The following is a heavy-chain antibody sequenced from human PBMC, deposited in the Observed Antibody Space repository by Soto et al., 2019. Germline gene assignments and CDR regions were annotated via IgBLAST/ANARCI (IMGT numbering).Heavy chain of an antibody. CDR1: GYTFTSYG. J-gene: IGHJ4*02. D-gene: IGHD3-22*01. CDR2: ISAYNGNT. CDR3: ARDKAHYYDSSGYALGDY. V-gene: IGHV1-18*04. Sequence: QVQLVQSGAEVKKPGASVKVSCKASGYTFTSYGISWVRQAPGQGLEWIGWISAYNGNTNYAQKLQGRVTMTTDTSTSTAYMELRSLRSDDTAVYYCARDKAHYYDSSGYALGDYWGQGTLVTVSS.